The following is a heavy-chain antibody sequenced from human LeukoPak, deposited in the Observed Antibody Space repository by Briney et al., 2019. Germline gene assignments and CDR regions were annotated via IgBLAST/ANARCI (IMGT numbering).Heavy chain of an antibody. CDR2: IIPILGIA. Sequence: ASVKVSCKASGGTFSSYAISWVRQAPGQGLEWMGRIIPILGIANYAQKFQGRVTITADKSTSTAYMELSSLRSEDTAVYYCASYSSGWYGDNWFDPWGQGTLVTVSS. CDR3: ASYSSGWYGDNWFDP. V-gene: IGHV1-69*04. CDR1: GGTFSSYA. D-gene: IGHD6-19*01. J-gene: IGHJ5*02.